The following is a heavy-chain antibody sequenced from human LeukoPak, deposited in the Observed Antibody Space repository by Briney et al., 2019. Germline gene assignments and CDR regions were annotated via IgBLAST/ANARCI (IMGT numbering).Heavy chain of an antibody. CDR1: GGTFSSYA. V-gene: IGHV1-2*06. Sequence: GASVKVSCKASGGTFSSYAISWVRQAPGQGLEWMGRINPNSGGTNYAQKFQGRVTMTRDTSISTAYMELSRLRSDDTAVYYCARDLKWELLCFQHWGQGTLVTVSS. CDR2: INPNSGGT. CDR3: ARDLKWELLCFQH. J-gene: IGHJ1*01. D-gene: IGHD1-26*01.